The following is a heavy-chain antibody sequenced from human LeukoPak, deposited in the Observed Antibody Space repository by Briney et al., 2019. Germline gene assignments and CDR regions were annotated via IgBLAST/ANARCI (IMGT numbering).Heavy chain of an antibody. D-gene: IGHD6-13*01. J-gene: IGHJ6*02. V-gene: IGHV1-69*04. CDR2: IIPILGIA. Sequence: SVKVSCKASGGTFSSYAISWVRQAPGQGLEWMGRIIPILGIANYAQKFQGRVTITADKSTSTAYMELSSLRSEDTAVYYCARDLVPRKEDYYYYYGMDVWGQGTTVTVSS. CDR1: GGTFSSYA. CDR3: ARDLVPRKEDYYYYYGMDV.